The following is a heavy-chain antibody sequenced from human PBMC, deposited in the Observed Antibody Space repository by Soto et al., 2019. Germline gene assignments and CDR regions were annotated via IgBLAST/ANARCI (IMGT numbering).Heavy chain of an antibody. CDR1: GFTFSNFG. V-gene: IGHV3-30*18. CDR3: AKGSGVARQELDY. D-gene: IGHD3-3*01. Sequence: QVQLVESGGGVVQPGRSLRLSCAASGFTFSNFGMHWVRQAPGKGLEWVAAISSDGSDKYYSDSVKGRFTISRDNSKNTLFLQMNSLRVEDTAAYYCAKGSGVARQELDYWGQGTLVTVSS. J-gene: IGHJ4*02. CDR2: ISSDGSDK.